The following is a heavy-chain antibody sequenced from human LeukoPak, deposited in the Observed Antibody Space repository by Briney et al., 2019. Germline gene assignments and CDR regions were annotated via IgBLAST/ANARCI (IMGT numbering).Heavy chain of an antibody. CDR1: GNTFPKYG. CDR3: AGEGGSCTSTSCYAGGWFDP. V-gene: IGHV1-18*01. D-gene: IGHD2-2*01. Sequence: ASVKVSCKAAGNTFPKYGISWVRQAPGQGLEWMGWISIYKGNTNYAQKVQGRVTMTTDTSTNTAYMELRSLGSDDTAVYYCAGEGGSCTSTSCYAGGWFDPWGQGTLVTVPS. J-gene: IGHJ5*02. CDR2: ISIYKGNT.